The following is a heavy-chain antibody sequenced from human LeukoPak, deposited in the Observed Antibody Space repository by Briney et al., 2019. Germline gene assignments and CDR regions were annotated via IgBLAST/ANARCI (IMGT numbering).Heavy chain of an antibody. CDR1: GGSISDSDNY. D-gene: IGHD5-12*01. CDR3: ARIGRDSGYDLAFDY. J-gene: IGHJ4*02. CDR2: ISDSGNI. V-gene: IGHV4-30-4*01. Sequence: PSETLSLTCTVSGGSISDSDNYWSWIRQPPGKGLECIGYISDSGNINYNPSLKRRFSMSVDTSQNQFSLTLSSVTAADMAVYYCARIGRDSGYDLAFDYWGQGTLVTVSS.